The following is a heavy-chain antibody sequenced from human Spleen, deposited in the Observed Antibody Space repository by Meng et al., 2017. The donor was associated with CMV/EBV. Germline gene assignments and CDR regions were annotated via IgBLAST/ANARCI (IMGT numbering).Heavy chain of an antibody. D-gene: IGHD1-14*01. J-gene: IGHJ4*02. CDR1: GGSISSYY. CDR3: ARGPLTPFDY. CDR2: IYYSGST. V-gene: IGHV4-59*12. Sequence: SETLSLTCTVSGGSISSYYWSWIRQPPGKGLEWIGYIYYSGSTNYNPSLKSRVTISVDTSKNQFSLKLSSVTAADTAVYYCARGPLTPFDYWGQGTLVTVSS.